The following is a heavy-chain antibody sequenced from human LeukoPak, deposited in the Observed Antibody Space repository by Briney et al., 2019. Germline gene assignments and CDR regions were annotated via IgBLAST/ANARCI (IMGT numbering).Heavy chain of an antibody. Sequence: GGSLRLSCAASGFTFNSYTMNWVRQAPGKGLEWVSYISSSGSTIYYADSVKGRFTISRDNAKNSLYLQMSSLRDEDTAVYYCAPRGVVIDYWGQGTLVTVSS. J-gene: IGHJ4*02. CDR2: ISSSGSTI. D-gene: IGHD3-3*01. CDR1: GFTFNSYT. CDR3: APRGVVIDY. V-gene: IGHV3-48*02.